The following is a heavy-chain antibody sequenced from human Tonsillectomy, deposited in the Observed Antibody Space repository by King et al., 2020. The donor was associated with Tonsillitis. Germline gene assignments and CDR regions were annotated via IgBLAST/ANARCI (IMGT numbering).Heavy chain of an antibody. CDR3: ASSIGAFDL. CDR1: GFTFSSYW. J-gene: IGHJ3*01. Sequence: VQLVESGGGLVQPGGSLRLSCAASGFTFSSYWMHWVRQAPGKGLVWVSRVNRDGGNTDYADSVKGRFTIHRDNAKNTVFLQMNSLRAEDTAVYYCASSIGAFDLWGQGTMVTVSS. CDR2: VNRDGGNT. V-gene: IGHV3-74*01. D-gene: IGHD3-16*01.